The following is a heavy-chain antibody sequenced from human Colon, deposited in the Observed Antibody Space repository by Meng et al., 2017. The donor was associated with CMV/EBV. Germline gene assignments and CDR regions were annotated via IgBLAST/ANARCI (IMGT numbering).Heavy chain of an antibody. V-gene: IGHV3-15*01. CDR3: TTESYTLQSTTDY. D-gene: IGHD3-16*01. Sequence: GCSIIHTWMSWVRQVPGKGLQGIGLIKTKSDGGTADYAAPVKGRFTISRDDSKNTLYLQMNSLKIEDTAVYYCTTESYTLQSTTDYWGQGTLVTVSS. CDR2: IKTKSDGGTA. J-gene: IGHJ4*02. CDR1: GCSIIHTW.